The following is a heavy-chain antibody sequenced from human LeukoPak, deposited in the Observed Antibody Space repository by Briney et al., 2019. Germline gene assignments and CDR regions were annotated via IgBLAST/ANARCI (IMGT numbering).Heavy chain of an antibody. J-gene: IGHJ4*02. CDR1: GYTFTSYA. Sequence: ASVKVSCKASGYTFTSYAMNWVRQAPGQGLEWMGWINPNSGGTNYAQKFQGRVTMTRDTSISTAYMELSRLRSDDTAVYYCARDFIGSDYGDYLGNDYWGQGTLVTVSS. D-gene: IGHD4-17*01. CDR3: ARDFIGSDYGDYLGNDY. CDR2: INPNSGGT. V-gene: IGHV1-2*02.